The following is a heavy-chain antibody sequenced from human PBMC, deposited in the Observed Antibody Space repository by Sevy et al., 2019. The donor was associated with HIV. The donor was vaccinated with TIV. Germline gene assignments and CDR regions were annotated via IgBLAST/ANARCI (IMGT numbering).Heavy chain of an antibody. Sequence: GGSLRLSCRASGFTFDDYNMSWVRQAPGKGLEWVAFIRSKAYGGTTEYAASVKGRFTISRDESKSIAYLQMNSLKTEDTAVYYCTRVEGAADWGMDVWGQGTTVTVSS. CDR2: IRSKAYGGTT. J-gene: IGHJ6*02. D-gene: IGHD1-26*01. V-gene: IGHV3-49*04. CDR1: GFTFDDYN. CDR3: TRVEGAADWGMDV.